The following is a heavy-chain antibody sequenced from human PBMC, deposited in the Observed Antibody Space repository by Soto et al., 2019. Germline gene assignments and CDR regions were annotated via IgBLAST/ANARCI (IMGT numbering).Heavy chain of an antibody. J-gene: IGHJ1*01. D-gene: IGHD3-3*01. CDR3: ARHVEWPPSY. CDR2: IYFSGRT. CDR1: GAYSNSYD. V-gene: IGHV4-59*08. Sequence: SETLSLTCTVAGAYSNSYDWTWIRQPPGKGLEWVGHIYFSGRTNYNPSLESRVTISVDTSKNLFSLTLKSVTAADTAVYYCARHVEWPPSYWRQGTQVPVSS.